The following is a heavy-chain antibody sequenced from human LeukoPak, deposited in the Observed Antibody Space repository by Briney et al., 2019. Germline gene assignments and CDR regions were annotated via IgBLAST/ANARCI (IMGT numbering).Heavy chain of an antibody. CDR2: INPSGSST. CDR1: GYSFTSHY. V-gene: IGHV1-46*01. CDR3: ARDVGEYCSSTNCYASHY. J-gene: IGHJ4*02. Sequence: ASVKVSCKASGYSFTSHYMHWVRQAPGQGLEWLGLINPSGSSTLYAQKFQGRVTMTRDTSITTAYMELSSLRSDDTAVYYCARDVGEYCSSTNCYASHYWGQGTLVTVSS. D-gene: IGHD2-2*01.